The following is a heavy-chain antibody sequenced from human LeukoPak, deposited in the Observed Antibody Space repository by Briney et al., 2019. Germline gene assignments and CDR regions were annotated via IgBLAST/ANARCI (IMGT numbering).Heavy chain of an antibody. V-gene: IGHV3-48*02. CDR3: ARAFEAGAWFGMDV. J-gene: IGHJ6*02. CDR1: GFTFNSYS. D-gene: IGHD3-9*01. CDR2: ISSSSSTI. Sequence: TGGSLRLSCAASGFTFNSYSMTWVRQAPGKGLEWVSYISSSSSTIYYADSVKGRFTISRDNAKNSLYLQMNGLRDEDTAVYYCARAFEAGAWFGMDVWGQGTTVTASS.